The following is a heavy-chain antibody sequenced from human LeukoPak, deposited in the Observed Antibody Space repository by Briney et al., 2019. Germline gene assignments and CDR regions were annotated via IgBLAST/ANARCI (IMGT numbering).Heavy chain of an antibody. J-gene: IGHJ5*02. D-gene: IGHD6-13*01. Sequence: GASVKVSCKASGGTFSSYAISWVRLAPGQGLEWMGGIIPIFGTANYAQKFQGRVTITADKSTSTAYMELSSLRSEDTAVYYCARGRPTTSIAAAGVNWFDPWGQGTLVTVSS. CDR2: IIPIFGTA. CDR1: GGTFSSYA. CDR3: ARGRPTTSIAAAGVNWFDP. V-gene: IGHV1-69*06.